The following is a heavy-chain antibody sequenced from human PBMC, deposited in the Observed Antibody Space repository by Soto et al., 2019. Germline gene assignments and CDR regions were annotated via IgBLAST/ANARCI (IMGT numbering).Heavy chain of an antibody. D-gene: IGHD5-12*01. Sequence: QVQLVQSGAEVRQPASSVKVSCKTSGGTFSSYAISWVRQAPGQGLEWMGGIVPIVDTSTYAQKFQGRDTITADESTGTAYMELSSLRSDDTAIYYCVRVVAIPGYPDNWGQGTLVTVSS. CDR3: VRVVAIPGYPDN. CDR1: GGTFSSYA. CDR2: IVPIVDTS. J-gene: IGHJ4*02. V-gene: IGHV1-69*12.